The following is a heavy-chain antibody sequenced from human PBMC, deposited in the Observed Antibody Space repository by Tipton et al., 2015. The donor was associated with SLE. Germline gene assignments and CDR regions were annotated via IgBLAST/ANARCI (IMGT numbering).Heavy chain of an antibody. Sequence: TLSLTCTVSGGSISSYYWSWIRQPPGKGLEWIGYIYYSGSTNYNPSLKSRVTISVDTSKNQFSLKLSSVTAADTAVYYCAGITMVQGVTPWGQGTLVTASS. CDR1: GGSISSYY. V-gene: IGHV4-59*12. J-gene: IGHJ5*02. CDR3: AGITMVQGVTP. D-gene: IGHD3-10*01. CDR2: IYYSGST.